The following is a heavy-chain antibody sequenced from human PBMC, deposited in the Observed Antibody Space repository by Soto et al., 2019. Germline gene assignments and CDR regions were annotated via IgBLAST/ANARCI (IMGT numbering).Heavy chain of an antibody. J-gene: IGHJ4*02. CDR1: GFTFSSYS. CDR2: ISSSSSYI. CDR3: ARVPISHGQFDY. V-gene: IGHV3-21*01. Sequence: GGSLRLSCAASGFTFSSYSMNWVRQAPGKGLEWVSSISSSSSYIYYADSVKGRFTISRDNAKNSLYLQINSLRAEDTAVYYCARVPISHGQFDYWGQRTPVTVS.